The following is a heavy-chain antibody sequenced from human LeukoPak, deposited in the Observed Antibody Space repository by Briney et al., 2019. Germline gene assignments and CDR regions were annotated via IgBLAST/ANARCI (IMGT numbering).Heavy chain of an antibody. CDR3: AREWKYYFDY. J-gene: IGHJ4*02. Sequence: ASVKVSCKASGYTFTSYGISWVRQAPGQGLEWMGWISAYNSNTNYAQKLQGRVTMTTDTSTSTAYMELRSLRAEDTAVYYCAREWKYYFDYWGQGTLVTVSS. CDR2: ISAYNSNT. D-gene: IGHD1-1*01. CDR1: GYTFTSYG. V-gene: IGHV1-18*01.